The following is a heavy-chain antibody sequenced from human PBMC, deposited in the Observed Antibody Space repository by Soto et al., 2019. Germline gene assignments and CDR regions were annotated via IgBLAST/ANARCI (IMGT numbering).Heavy chain of an antibody. D-gene: IGHD2-2*01. V-gene: IGHV4-4*07. CDR3: ARVRGCSSTSCSPGWFDP. CDR1: GGSISSYY. J-gene: IGHJ5*02. Sequence: SETLSLTCTVSGGSISSYYWSCIRQPAGKGLEWIVRIYTSGSTNYNPSLKSRVTMSVDTSKNQFSLKLSSVTAADTAVYYCARVRGCSSTSCSPGWFDPWGQGTLVTVSS. CDR2: IYTSGST.